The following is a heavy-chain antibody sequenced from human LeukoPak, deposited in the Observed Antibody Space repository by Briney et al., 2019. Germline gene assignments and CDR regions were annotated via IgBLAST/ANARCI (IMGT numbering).Heavy chain of an antibody. V-gene: IGHV4-34*01. D-gene: IGHD3-10*01. J-gene: IGHJ5*02. CDR3: ARQIWFGELLMGNWFDP. Sequence: SETLSLTCAVYGGSFSGHSWNWIRQSPGKGLEWIGSFYYSGSTYYNPSLKSRVTISVDTSKNQFSLNLSSVTAADTAVYYCARQIWFGELLMGNWFDPWGQGTLVTVSS. CDR1: GGSFSGHS. CDR2: FYYSGST.